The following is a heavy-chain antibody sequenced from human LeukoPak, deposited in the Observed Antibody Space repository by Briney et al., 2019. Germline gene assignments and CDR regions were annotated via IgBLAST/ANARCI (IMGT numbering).Heavy chain of an antibody. J-gene: IGHJ4*02. Sequence: ASVKVSCKASGYTFTSYGINWVRQATGQGLERMGWMNPNSDNTGYAQKFQGRITMTRNTSINTAYMELSSLRSEDTAVYYCAREDSSGWHDDYFDYWGQGTLVTVSS. V-gene: IGHV1-8*01. D-gene: IGHD6-19*01. CDR3: AREDSSGWHDDYFDY. CDR1: GYTFTSYG. CDR2: MNPNSDNT.